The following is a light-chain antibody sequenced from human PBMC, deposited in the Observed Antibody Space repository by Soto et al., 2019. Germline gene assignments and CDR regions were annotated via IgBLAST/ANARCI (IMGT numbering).Light chain of an antibody. V-gene: IGKV4-1*01. CDR3: QHYYSSPLT. CDR2: WAS. Sequence: DIVTTQSPDSLAVSLGERATIPSTSSQSFLSSSNNKNYLAWYQQKPGQPPKXIIYWASTRESGVPDRFSGSGSGTDFTLTISSLQAEDVAVYYCQHYYSSPLTLGGGTKVDI. CDR1: QSFLSSSNNKNY. J-gene: IGKJ4*01.